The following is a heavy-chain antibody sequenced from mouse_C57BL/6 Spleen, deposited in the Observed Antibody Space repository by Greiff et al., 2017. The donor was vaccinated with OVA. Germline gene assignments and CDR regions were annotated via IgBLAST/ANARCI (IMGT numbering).Heavy chain of an antibody. D-gene: IGHD1-1*01. CDR3: AKYGSSPWFAY. J-gene: IGHJ3*01. CDR1: GYNIKDYY. V-gene: IGHV14-1*01. CDR2: IDPEDGDT. Sequence: VQLQQSGAELVRPGASVKLSCTASGYNIKDYYMHWVKQRPEQGLEWIGRIDPEDGDTEYTQKFQGKATMTADTSSNTAYLQLSSLTSEDTAVYYCAKYGSSPWFAYWGQGTLVTVSA.